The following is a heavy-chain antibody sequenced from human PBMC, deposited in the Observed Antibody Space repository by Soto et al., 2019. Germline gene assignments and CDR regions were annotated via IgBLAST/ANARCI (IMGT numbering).Heavy chain of an antibody. CDR1: GYTFTSYY. V-gene: IGHV1-46*01. CDR2: INPSGCST. Sequence: ASVKVSCKASGYTFTSYYMHWVRQAPGQGLEGMGIINPSGCSTSYAQKFQGRVTMTRDKSTSTVYMELSSLRSEDTAVYYCAKAHERYCSGGSCYWFDYWGQGTLVTVSS. CDR3: AKAHERYCSGGSCYWFDY. J-gene: IGHJ4*02. D-gene: IGHD2-15*01.